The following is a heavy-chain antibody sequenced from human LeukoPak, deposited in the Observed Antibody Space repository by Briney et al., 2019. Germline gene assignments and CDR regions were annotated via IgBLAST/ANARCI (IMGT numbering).Heavy chain of an antibody. V-gene: IGHV4-34*01. CDR3: ARVSRHDFWSGYYTTHDY. CDR2: INHSGST. D-gene: IGHD3-3*01. CDR1: GGSFSGYY. J-gene: IGHJ4*02. Sequence: SETLSLTCAVYGGSFSGYYWSWIRQPPGEGLEWIGEINHSGSTNYNPSLKSRVTISVDTSKNQFSLKLSSVTAADTAVYYCARVSRHDFWSGYYTTHDYWGQGTLVTVSS.